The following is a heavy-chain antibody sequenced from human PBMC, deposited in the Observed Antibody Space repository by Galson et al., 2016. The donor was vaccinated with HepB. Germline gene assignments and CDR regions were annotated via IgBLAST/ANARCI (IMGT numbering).Heavy chain of an antibody. V-gene: IGHV4-39*01. CDR3: ARFGGDWGF. D-gene: IGHD2-21*02. J-gene: IGHJ1*01. CDR2: IFHIGST. Sequence: LSLTCTVSGGPISRNRYYWGWIRQPPGKGLEWIGSIFHIGSTYYNASLKSRATISVDTSKSQFSLKLRSLTATDAAVYYCARFGGDWGFWGQGNLVIVSS. CDR1: GGPISRNRYY.